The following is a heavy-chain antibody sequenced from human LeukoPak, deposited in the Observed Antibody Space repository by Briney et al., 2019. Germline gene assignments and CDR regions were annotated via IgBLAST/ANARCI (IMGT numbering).Heavy chain of an antibody. CDR3: ARGGAAAGSDYYYYYYMDV. Sequence: PSETLSLTCAVYGGSFSGYYWSWIRQPPGKGLEWIGEINHSGSTNYNPSLKSRVTMSVDTSKNQFSLKLSSVTAADTGVYYCARGGAAAGSDYYYYYYMDVWGKGTTVTVSS. J-gene: IGHJ6*03. V-gene: IGHV4-34*01. CDR1: GGSFSGYY. D-gene: IGHD6-13*01. CDR2: INHSGST.